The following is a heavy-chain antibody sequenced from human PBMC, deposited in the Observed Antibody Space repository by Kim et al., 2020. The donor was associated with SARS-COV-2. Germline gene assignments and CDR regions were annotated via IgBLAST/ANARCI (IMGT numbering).Heavy chain of an antibody. Sequence: GGSLRLSCAASGFTFSSYAMHWVRQAPGKGLEWVAVISYDGSNKYYADSVKGRFTISRDNSKNTLYLQMNSLRAEDTAVYYCARDVEWLANWGAAFDIWGQGTMVTVSS. CDR3: ARDVEWLANWGAAFDI. J-gene: IGHJ3*02. D-gene: IGHD6-19*01. CDR2: ISYDGSNK. V-gene: IGHV3-30-3*01. CDR1: GFTFSSYA.